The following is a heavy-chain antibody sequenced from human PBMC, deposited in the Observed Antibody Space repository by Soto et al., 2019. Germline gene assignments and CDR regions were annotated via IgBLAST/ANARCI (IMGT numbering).Heavy chain of an antibody. J-gene: IGHJ3*02. Sequence: SETLSLTCTVSGGSISSGGYYWSWIRQHPGKGLEWIGYIYYSGSTYYNPSLKSRVTIAVDTSKNQFSLKLSSVTAADTAVYYCARGVNWGKDAFDIWGQGKMGTVSS. V-gene: IGHV4-31*03. D-gene: IGHD7-27*01. CDR2: IYYSGST. CDR3: ARGVNWGKDAFDI. CDR1: GGSISSGGYY.